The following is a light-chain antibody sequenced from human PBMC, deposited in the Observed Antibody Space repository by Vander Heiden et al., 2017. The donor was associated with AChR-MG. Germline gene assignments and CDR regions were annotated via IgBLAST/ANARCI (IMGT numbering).Light chain of an antibody. J-gene: IGKJ1*01. Sequence: DIQMTQSPSSVSASVGDRVTITCRASQGIRRWLAWYQHRPGKAPNFLMYAASSFQTGVPARFNGSGSGTDFTLTINSLQPEDFATYYCQQATIFHPTFGPGTKVEIK. CDR2: AAS. CDR1: QGIRRW. CDR3: QQATIFHPT. V-gene: IGKV1D-12*01.